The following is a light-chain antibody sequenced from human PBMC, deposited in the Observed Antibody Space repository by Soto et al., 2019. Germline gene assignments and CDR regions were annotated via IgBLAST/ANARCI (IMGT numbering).Light chain of an antibody. Sequence: QAVVTQPPSASGTPGQRVTISCSGSSSNIGSNTVSWYQQLPGTAPKLLIYSNNRRPSGVPDRFSGSKSGTSASLAISGLQSEDEADYYCAARDDSLNGVVFGGGTKLTVL. J-gene: IGLJ2*01. CDR1: SSNIGSNT. CDR2: SNN. V-gene: IGLV1-44*01. CDR3: AARDDSLNGVV.